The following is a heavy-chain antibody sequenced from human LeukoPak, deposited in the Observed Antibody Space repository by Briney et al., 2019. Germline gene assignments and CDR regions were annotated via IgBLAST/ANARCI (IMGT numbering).Heavy chain of an antibody. CDR2: ISSSSSYI. Sequence: GGSLRLSCAASGFTFSSYSMNWVRQAPGKGLEWVSSISSSSSYIYYADSVKGRFTISRDNAKNSLYLQMNSLRAEDTAVYYCAKDSGDCSSTSCDFDYWGQGTLVTVSS. D-gene: IGHD2-2*01. CDR1: GFTFSSYS. V-gene: IGHV3-21*04. CDR3: AKDSGDCSSTSCDFDY. J-gene: IGHJ4*02.